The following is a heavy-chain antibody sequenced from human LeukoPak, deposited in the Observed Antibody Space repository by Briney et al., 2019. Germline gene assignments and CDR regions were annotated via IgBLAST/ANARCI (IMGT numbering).Heavy chain of an antibody. V-gene: IGHV4-34*01. Sequence: SETLSLTCAVYGGSFSGYYWSWIRQPPGKGLEWIREINHSGSTNYNPSLKSRVTISVDTSKNQFSLKLSSVTAADTAVYYCARVPGGSSPWGQGTLVTVSS. J-gene: IGHJ5*02. CDR1: GGSFSGYY. CDR3: ARVPGGSSP. D-gene: IGHD1-26*01. CDR2: INHSGST.